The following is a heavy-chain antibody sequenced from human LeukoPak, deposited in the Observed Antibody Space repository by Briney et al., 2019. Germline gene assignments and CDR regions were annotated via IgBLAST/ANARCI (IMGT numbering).Heavy chain of an antibody. D-gene: IGHD6-19*01. V-gene: IGHV3-30*02. CDR2: IRYGGSIK. CDR3: AKGRIAVAGGNDAFDI. Sequence: PGGSLRLSCAASGFIFRNSGMHWVRQALGKGLEWVAFIRYGGSIKYYADSVNGRFTISRDNSKNTLYLQMNSLRAEDTAVYYCAKGRIAVAGGNDAFDIWGQGTMVTVSS. CDR1: GFIFRNSG. J-gene: IGHJ3*02.